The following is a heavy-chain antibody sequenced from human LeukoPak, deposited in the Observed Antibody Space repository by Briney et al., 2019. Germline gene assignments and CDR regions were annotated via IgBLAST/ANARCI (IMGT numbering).Heavy chain of an antibody. CDR1: GYTLTELS. Sequence: GASVKVSCKVSGYTLTELSMHWVRLAPGKGLEWMGGFDPEDGETIYAQKFQGRVTMTEDTSTDTAYMELSSLRSEDTAVYYCATWGSSLALYWFDPWGQGTLVTVSS. V-gene: IGHV1-24*01. J-gene: IGHJ5*02. CDR3: ATWGSSLALYWFDP. D-gene: IGHD6-6*01. CDR2: FDPEDGET.